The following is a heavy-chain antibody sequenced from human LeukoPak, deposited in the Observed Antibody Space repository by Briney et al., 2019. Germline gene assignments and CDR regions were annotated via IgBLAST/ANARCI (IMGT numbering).Heavy chain of an antibody. CDR2: ISGSGGST. V-gene: IGHV3-23*01. CDR3: ARLITSEAGRGMDV. CDR1: GFTFSSYA. D-gene: IGHD1-14*01. J-gene: IGHJ6*02. Sequence: GGSLRLSCAASGFTFSSYAMSWVRQAPGKGLEWVSAISGSGGSTYYADSVKGRFTISRDNSKNTLYLQMNSLRVEDTALYYCARLITSEAGRGMDVWGQGTTVTVSS.